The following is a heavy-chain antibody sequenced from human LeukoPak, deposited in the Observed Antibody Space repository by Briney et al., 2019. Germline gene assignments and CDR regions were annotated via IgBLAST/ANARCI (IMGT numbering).Heavy chain of an antibody. CDR3: AKSPDVALVNFDY. V-gene: IGHV3-23*01. CDR2: ISASGGTT. Sequence: GASLRLSCAASGFTFSSYAITWVRQAPGKGLEWVSTISASGGTTYYADSVKGRFTISRDNPKDTLHLQMNSLRAEDTAVYYCAKSPDVALVNFDYWGQGSLVTVSS. J-gene: IGHJ4*02. CDR1: GFTFSSYA. D-gene: IGHD3-3*02.